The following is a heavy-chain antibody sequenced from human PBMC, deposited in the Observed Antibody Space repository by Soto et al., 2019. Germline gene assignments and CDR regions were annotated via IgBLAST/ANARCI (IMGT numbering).Heavy chain of an antibody. CDR1: GYTFTRSG. V-gene: IGHV1-18*01. D-gene: IGHD5-12*01. Sequence: SVKVSCKASGYTFTRSGISWVRQAPGQGLEWMGWISTYNGDTNYAQTFQGRVTMTTDTSTSTVHMEVRSLRSDDTAVYYCAREGVAPYYYYGMDVLGQGTPVTVSS. CDR2: ISTYNGDT. CDR3: AREGVAPYYYYGMDV. J-gene: IGHJ6*02.